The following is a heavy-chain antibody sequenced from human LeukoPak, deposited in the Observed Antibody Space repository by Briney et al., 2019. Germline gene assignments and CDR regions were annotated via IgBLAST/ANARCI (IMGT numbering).Heavy chain of an antibody. V-gene: IGHV1-18*01. Sequence: GASVKVSCKASGYTFTSYGISWVRQAPGQGLEWMGWISAYNGNTNYAQKLQGRVTMTTDTSTSTAYMELRSLRSDDTAVYYCARDGSFFPYDSSGYYLIDYWGQGTLVTVSS. J-gene: IGHJ4*02. CDR1: GYTFTSYG. D-gene: IGHD3-22*01. CDR3: ARDGSFFPYDSSGYYLIDY. CDR2: ISAYNGNT.